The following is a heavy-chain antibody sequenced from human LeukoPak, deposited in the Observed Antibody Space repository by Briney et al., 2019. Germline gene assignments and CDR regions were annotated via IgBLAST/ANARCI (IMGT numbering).Heavy chain of an antibody. CDR2: INPNSGGT. CDR1: GYTFTGYY. D-gene: IGHD3-22*01. Sequence: RASVKVSCKASGYTFTGYYMHWVRQAPGQGLEWMGWINPNSGGTKYAQKFQGRVTMTRDMSISTAYMALSRLRSDDTAVYYCARDYRHYYDSSGYLYWGQGTLVTVSS. CDR3: ARDYRHYYDSSGYLY. J-gene: IGHJ4*02. V-gene: IGHV1-2*02.